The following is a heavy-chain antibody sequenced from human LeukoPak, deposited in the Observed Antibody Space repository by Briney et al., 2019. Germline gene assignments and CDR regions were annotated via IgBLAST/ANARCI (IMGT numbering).Heavy chain of an antibody. D-gene: IGHD3-9*01. CDR2: ISWNSGSI. CDR3: AKGYRNYDILTGLPLGFGMDV. V-gene: IGHV3-9*01. CDR1: GFTFDDYA. J-gene: IGHJ6*02. Sequence: PGRSLRLSCAASGFTFDDYAMHWVRHAPGKGLGWVSGISWNSGSIGYADSVKGRFTISRDNAKNSLYLQMNSLRAEDTALYYCAKGYRNYDILTGLPLGFGMDVWGQGTTVTVSS.